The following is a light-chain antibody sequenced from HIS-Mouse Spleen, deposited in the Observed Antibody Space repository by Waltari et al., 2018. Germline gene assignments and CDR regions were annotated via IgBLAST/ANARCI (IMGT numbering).Light chain of an antibody. CDR3: QVWDSSSDHVV. V-gene: IGLV3-21*03. CDR1: NIGSKS. CDR2: DDS. Sequence: SYVLTQSPSVSVAPGKTARITCGGNNIGSKSVHWYQQKPGQAPVLVVYDDSDRPSGIPERVSGSNSVNTATLTISRVEAGDEADYYCQVWDSSSDHVVFGGGTKLTVL. J-gene: IGLJ2*01.